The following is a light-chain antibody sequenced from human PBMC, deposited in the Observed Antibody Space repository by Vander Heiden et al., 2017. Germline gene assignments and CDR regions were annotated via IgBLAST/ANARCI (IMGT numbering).Light chain of an antibody. CDR3: QAWDSSTVV. J-gene: IGLJ2*01. CDR1: KLGDKY. CDR2: QDT. Sequence: YEPTQPPSVSVSPGQTASITRAGDKLGDKYACWYQQKPGQSPVLVIYQDTKRPSGIPERFSGSNSGNTATLTISGTQAMDEADYYCQAWDSSTVVFGGGTKLTV. V-gene: IGLV3-1*01.